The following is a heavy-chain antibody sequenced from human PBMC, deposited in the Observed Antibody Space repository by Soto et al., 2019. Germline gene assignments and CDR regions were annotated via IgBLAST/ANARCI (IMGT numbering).Heavy chain of an antibody. Sequence: QLQLQESGSGLVRPSQTLSLSCAVSGGSISSGGYSWNWIRQSPGKGLEWIGYIYHGGSTYSNPSLGSRVTLSIDTSKNQFSLRLNSVLAADTAVYYCARDRRSLYHDGSGLDYWGQGILVTVSS. CDR3: ARDRRSLYHDGSGLDY. CDR2: IYHGGST. D-gene: IGHD3-22*01. V-gene: IGHV4-30-2*06. CDR1: GGSISSGGYS. J-gene: IGHJ4*02.